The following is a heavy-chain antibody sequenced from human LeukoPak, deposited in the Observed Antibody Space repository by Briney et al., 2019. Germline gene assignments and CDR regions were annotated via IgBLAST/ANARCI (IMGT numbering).Heavy chain of an antibody. V-gene: IGHV4-59*08. Sequence: SETLSLTCTVSGDSIITYYWSWLRQPPGKGLEWVGYMYYSGSTNYNPPLKSRVTISVDKSRNQFSLTLRSVTAADTAVYYCARHSRGYDSEFGYWGQGTLVTVSS. CDR3: ARHSRGYDSEFGY. J-gene: IGHJ4*02. D-gene: IGHD5-12*01. CDR1: GDSIITYY. CDR2: MYYSGST.